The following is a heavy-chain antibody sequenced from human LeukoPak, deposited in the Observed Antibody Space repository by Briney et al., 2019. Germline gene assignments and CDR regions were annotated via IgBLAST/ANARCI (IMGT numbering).Heavy chain of an antibody. D-gene: IGHD1-1*01. Sequence: GGSLRLSGAASGFTFRSYGMHWVRQAPGNGLEWVAVISYDGSNKYYADSVKGRFTISRDNSKNTLYLQMNSLRAEDTAVYYCAKEVRPNDYWGQGTLVTVSS. V-gene: IGHV3-30*18. CDR3: AKEVRPNDY. CDR1: GFTFRSYG. J-gene: IGHJ4*02. CDR2: ISYDGSNK.